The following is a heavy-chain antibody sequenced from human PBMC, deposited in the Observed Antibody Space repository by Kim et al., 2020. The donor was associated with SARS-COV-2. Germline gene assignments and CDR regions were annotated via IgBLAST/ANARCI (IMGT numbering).Heavy chain of an antibody. V-gene: IGHV1-18*04. CDR3: ARVRGTPPPKRAAAGTGWFDP. D-gene: IGHD6-13*01. Sequence: ASVKVSCKASGYTFTSYGISWVRQAPGQGLEWMGWISAYNGNTNYAQKLQGRVTMTTDTSTSTAYMELRSLRSDDTAVYYCARVRGTPPPKRAAAGTGWFDPWGQGTLVTVSS. J-gene: IGHJ5*02. CDR1: GYTFTSYG. CDR2: ISAYNGNT.